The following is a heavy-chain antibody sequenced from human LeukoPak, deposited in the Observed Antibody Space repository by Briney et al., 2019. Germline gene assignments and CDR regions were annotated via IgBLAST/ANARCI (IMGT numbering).Heavy chain of an antibody. CDR2: IHGDGSA. V-gene: IGHV3-53*01. CDR1: GFTVSSDF. Sequence: GGSLRLSCAASGFTVSSDFMTWVRQAPGKGLEWVSIIHGDGSAYYADSVRGRFTVSRDISKNTLSLQMVGLRAEDTALYYCANRGFWGQGTLVTVSS. J-gene: IGHJ4*02. CDR3: ANRGF.